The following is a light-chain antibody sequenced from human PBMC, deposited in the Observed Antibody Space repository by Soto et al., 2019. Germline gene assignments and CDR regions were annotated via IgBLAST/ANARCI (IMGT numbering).Light chain of an antibody. CDR1: SSNIGNNY. Sequence: QAVVTQPPSASATPGQRVTISCSGSSSNIGNNYIYWYHQLPGTAPKLLIYRNDQRASGVPDRFSGSKSDTSGSLAISGLRSDDEGIYYCAAWDDNLSGPLFGGGTQLTVL. CDR3: AAWDDNLSGPL. V-gene: IGLV1-47*01. J-gene: IGLJ7*01. CDR2: RND.